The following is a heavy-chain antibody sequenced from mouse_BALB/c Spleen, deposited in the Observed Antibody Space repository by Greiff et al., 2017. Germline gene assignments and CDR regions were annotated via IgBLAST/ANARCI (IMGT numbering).Heavy chain of an antibody. Sequence: DVKLVESGGGLVQPGGSLRLSCATSGFTFTDYYMSWVRQPPGKALEWLGFIRNKANGYTTEYSAAVKGRFTISRDNSQSILYLQINTLRVEDSATYYGATDRWYGGVYYAMDYWGQGTSVTVSA. J-gene: IGHJ4*01. V-gene: IGHV7-3*02. D-gene: IGHD1-1*02. CDR2: IRNKANGYTT. CDR3: ATDRWYGGVYYAMDY. CDR1: GFTFTDYY.